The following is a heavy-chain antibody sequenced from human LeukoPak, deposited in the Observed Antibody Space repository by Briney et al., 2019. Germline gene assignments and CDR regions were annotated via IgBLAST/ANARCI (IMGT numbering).Heavy chain of an antibody. CDR3: ASVSYGSGSYSFDY. CDR1: GGSFGRYY. V-gene: IGHV4-59*01. Sequence: SSETLSLTCTVSGGSFGRYYWSWIRQPPGKGLEWLGYIYYTGSTSYNPSLESRVTISLDTSRNQFSLKLTSVTAADTAVYYCASVSYGSGSYSFDYWGQGTLVTVSS. J-gene: IGHJ4*02. D-gene: IGHD3-10*01. CDR2: IYYTGST.